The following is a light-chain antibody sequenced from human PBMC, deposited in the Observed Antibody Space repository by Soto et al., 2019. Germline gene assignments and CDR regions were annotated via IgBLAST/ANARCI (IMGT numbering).Light chain of an antibody. Sequence: QSALTQPPSASGSPGQSVTISCTGTSSDVGGYNYVSWYQQHPGKAPKLMIYEVSKRPSGVPDRFSGSKSGNTASLTVSGLQAEDEADYYCSSYACSKNLDFGTGTKLTVL. CDR3: SSYACSKNLD. CDR1: SSDVGGYNY. J-gene: IGLJ1*01. CDR2: EVS. V-gene: IGLV2-8*01.